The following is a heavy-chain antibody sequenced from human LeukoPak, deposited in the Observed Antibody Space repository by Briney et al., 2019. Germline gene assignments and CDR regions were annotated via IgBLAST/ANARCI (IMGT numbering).Heavy chain of an antibody. CDR3: ARVSAITGATDALDF. V-gene: IGHV3-23*01. CDR1: GFTFSSYA. Sequence: GGSLRLSCAASGFTFSSYAMSWVRQAPGKGLEWASAISGSGGSTYYADSVKGRFTISRDNSKNTLYLQMNSLETEDTAVYYCARVSAITGATDALDFWGQRTMVTVSS. J-gene: IGHJ3*01. CDR2: ISGSGGST. D-gene: IGHD1-20*01.